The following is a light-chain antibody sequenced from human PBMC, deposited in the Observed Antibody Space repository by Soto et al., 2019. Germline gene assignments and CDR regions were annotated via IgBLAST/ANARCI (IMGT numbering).Light chain of an antibody. CDR2: GAS. CDR3: QQYLT. CDR1: QSVDSTY. J-gene: IGKJ3*01. V-gene: IGKV3-20*01. Sequence: EIVLTQSPGTLSLSPGERATLSCRASQSVDSTYLAWYQQRHGQAPRLLIHGASSRATGIPDRFSGSGSGTDFTLTISRLEPEDFAVYYCQQYLTFGPGTKVDIK.